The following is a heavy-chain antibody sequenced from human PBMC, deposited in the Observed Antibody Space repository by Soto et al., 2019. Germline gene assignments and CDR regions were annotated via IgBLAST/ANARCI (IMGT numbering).Heavy chain of an antibody. Sequence: QVQLVQSGAEAKKPGASVKVSCKASGYTFTSYGISWVRQAPGQGLEWMGWISAYNGNTNYAQKLQGRVTMTTDTSTSTAYMELRSLRSDDTAVYYCERESLLYSSGLGEFDYWGQGTLITVSS. V-gene: IGHV1-18*01. CDR3: ERESLLYSSGLGEFDY. D-gene: IGHD6-19*01. CDR2: ISAYNGNT. CDR1: GYTFTSYG. J-gene: IGHJ4*02.